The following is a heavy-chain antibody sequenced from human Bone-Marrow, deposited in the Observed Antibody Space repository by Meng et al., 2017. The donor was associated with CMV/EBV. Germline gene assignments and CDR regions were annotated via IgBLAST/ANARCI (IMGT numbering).Heavy chain of an antibody. D-gene: IGHD3-3*01. V-gene: IGHV4-34*01. CDR3: ARGYYDFWSGYFAFDI. CDR1: GGSFSGYY. Sequence: GSLRLSCAVYGGSFSGYYWSWIRQPPGKGLEWIGEINHGGSTNYNPSLKSRVTISVDTSKNQFSLKLSSVTAADTAVYYCARGYYDFWSGYFAFDIWGQGTMVTVSS. CDR2: INHGGST. J-gene: IGHJ3*02.